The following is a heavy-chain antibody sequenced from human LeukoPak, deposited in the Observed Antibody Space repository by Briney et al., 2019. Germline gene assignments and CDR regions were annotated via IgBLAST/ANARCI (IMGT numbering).Heavy chain of an antibody. CDR3: ARKNNWNFDY. CDR1: GFTFSSYS. Sequence: PGGXLRLSCAASGFTFSSYSMNWVRQAPGKGLEWVSSISSSSSYIYYPHSVKARFTISTDNAKNSLYLQMNSLRAEDTAVYYCARKNNWNFDYWCQGTLVTVSS. D-gene: IGHD1-20*01. V-gene: IGHV3-21*01. CDR2: ISSSSSYI. J-gene: IGHJ4*02.